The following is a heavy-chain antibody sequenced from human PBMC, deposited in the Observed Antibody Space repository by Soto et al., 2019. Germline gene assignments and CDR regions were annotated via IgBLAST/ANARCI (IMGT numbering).Heavy chain of an antibody. D-gene: IGHD4-4*01. CDR3: ARGRTTVVTGYNWFDP. Sequence: GASVKVSCKASGYSFTSYDIHWVRQATGQGLEWMGWMNPTTGNTGYAQKFQGRITMTRNTSITTASMELSSLRSDDTAVYYCARGRTTVVTGYNWFDPWGQGTLVTSPQ. CDR2: MNPTTGNT. J-gene: IGHJ5*02. V-gene: IGHV1-8*01. CDR1: GYSFTSYD.